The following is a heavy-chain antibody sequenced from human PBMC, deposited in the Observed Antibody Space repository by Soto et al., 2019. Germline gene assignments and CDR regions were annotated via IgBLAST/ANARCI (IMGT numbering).Heavy chain of an antibody. V-gene: IGHV6-1*01. Sequence: SQTLSLTCVISGDSVSSNSAAWNWIRQSPSRGLEWLGRTYYRSKWYNDYAVSVKSRITINPDTSKNQFSLQLNSVTPEDTAVYYCARGLYYYDSSGPFYYWGQGTLVTVSS. CDR2: TYYRSKWYN. J-gene: IGHJ4*02. CDR1: GDSVSSNSAA. CDR3: ARGLYYYDSSGPFYY. D-gene: IGHD3-22*01.